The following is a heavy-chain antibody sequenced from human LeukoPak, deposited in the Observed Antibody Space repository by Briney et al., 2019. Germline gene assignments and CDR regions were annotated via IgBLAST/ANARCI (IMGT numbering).Heavy chain of an antibody. J-gene: IGHJ4*02. V-gene: IGHV3-21*01. CDR3: ARESDSSFSFDY. CDR1: GFTFSSYS. Sequence: PGGSLRLSCAASGFTFSSYSMNWVRQAPGKGLEWVSSISSSSSYIYYADSVKGRFTISRDNAKNSLYLQMNSLRAEDTAVYYCARESDSSFSFDYWGQGTLVTVSS. CDR2: ISSSSSYI. D-gene: IGHD3-22*01.